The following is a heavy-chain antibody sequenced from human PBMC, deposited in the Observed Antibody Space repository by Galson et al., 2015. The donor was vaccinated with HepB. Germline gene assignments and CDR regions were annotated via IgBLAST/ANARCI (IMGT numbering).Heavy chain of an antibody. CDR1: GFTFSSYG. Sequence: SLRLSCAASGFTFSSYGMHWVRQAPGKGLEWVAVISYDGSNKYYADSVKGRFTISRDNSKNTLYLQMNSLRAEDTAVYYCAKDLKYQLLSAKNSRYYGMDVWGQGTTVTVSS. CDR2: ISYDGSNK. J-gene: IGHJ6*02. CDR3: AKDLKYQLLSAKNSRYYGMDV. V-gene: IGHV3-30*18. D-gene: IGHD2-2*01.